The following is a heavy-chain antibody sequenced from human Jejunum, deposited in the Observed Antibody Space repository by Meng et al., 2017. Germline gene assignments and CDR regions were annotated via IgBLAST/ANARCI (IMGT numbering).Heavy chain of an antibody. J-gene: IGHJ5*02. CDR2: ISPAFGAP. Sequence: GAEVKRPGSLVKVVGKAPGGTFNSYAMSWVGQAPGQGLEWMGGISPAFGAPNHAQKFQGRVRITADESTTTAYMELSSLRSEDTAVYFCARVERTYYDYVWGLGRFDPWGQGTLVTVSS. V-gene: IGHV1-69*01. CDR1: GGTFNSYA. CDR3: ARVERTYYDYVWGLGRFDP. D-gene: IGHD3-16*01.